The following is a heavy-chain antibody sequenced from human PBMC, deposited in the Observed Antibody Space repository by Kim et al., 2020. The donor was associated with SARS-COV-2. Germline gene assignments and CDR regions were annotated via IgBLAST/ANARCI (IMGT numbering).Heavy chain of an antibody. J-gene: IGHJ6*02. CDR2: ISSSSSTI. Sequence: GGSLRLSCAASGFTFSSYSMNWVRQAPGKGLEWVSYISSSSSTIYYADSVKGRFTISRDDAKNSLYLQMNSLRDEDTAVYYCARDKGLLWFGELLLHYYGMDVWGQGTTVTVSS. CDR3: ARDKGLLWFGELLLHYYGMDV. CDR1: GFTFSSYS. D-gene: IGHD3-10*01. V-gene: IGHV3-48*02.